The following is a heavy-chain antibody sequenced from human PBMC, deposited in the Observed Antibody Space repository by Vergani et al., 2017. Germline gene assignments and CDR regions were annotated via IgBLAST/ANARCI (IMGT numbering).Heavy chain of an antibody. J-gene: IGHJ4*02. CDR3: ARVGRYCSRTSGYMGAGFDY. V-gene: IGHV4-59*01. CDR2: IYYSGST. Sequence: QVQLQESGPGLVKPSETLSLTCTVSGGSISSYYWSWIRQPPGKGLEWIGYIYYSGSTNYNPSLKSRVTISVDTSKNQFSLKLSSVTAADTAVYYCARVGRYCSRTSGYMGAGFDYWGQGTLVTVSS. CDR1: GGSISSYY. D-gene: IGHD2-2*02.